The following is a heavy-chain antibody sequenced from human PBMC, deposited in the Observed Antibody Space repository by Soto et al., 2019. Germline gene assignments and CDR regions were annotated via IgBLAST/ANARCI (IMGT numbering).Heavy chain of an antibody. CDR2: VSHDGRNT. CDR3: AKGGRQWLVTSDFNY. CDR1: GLTFSDYA. Sequence: VQLVESGGGVVQPGRSLRLYCAASGLTFSDYAMHWVRQAPGKGLEWVAVVSHDGRNTHYADSVKGRFTISSDSSKNTVSLEMTILRAEDTAVYYCAKGGRQWLVTSDFNYWGQGALVTVSS. D-gene: IGHD6-19*01. J-gene: IGHJ4*02. V-gene: IGHV3-30*18.